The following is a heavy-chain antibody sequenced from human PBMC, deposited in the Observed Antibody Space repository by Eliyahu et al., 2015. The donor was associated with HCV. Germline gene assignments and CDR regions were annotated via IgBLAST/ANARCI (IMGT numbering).Heavy chain of an antibody. CDR1: GYSISSGYY. CDR3: ARDRYGDYNY. J-gene: IGHJ4*02. Sequence: QVQLQESGPGLVKPSETLSLTCAVSGYSISSGYYWGWIRQPPGKGLEWIGNVYHSGSTYYNPSLKSRVTISVDTSKNQFSLKLSSVTAADTAVYYCARDRYGDYNYWGQGTLVTVSS. D-gene: IGHD4-17*01. CDR2: VYHSGST. V-gene: IGHV4-38-2*02.